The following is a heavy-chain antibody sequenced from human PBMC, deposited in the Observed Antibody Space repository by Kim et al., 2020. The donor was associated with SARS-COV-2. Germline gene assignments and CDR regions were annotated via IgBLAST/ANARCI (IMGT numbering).Heavy chain of an antibody. CDR3: ARRPVQLPIVVRGAFDI. CDR2: IIPIFGTA. CDR1: GGTFSSYA. V-gene: IGHV1-69*13. J-gene: IGHJ3*02. D-gene: IGHD1-1*01. Sequence: SVKVSCKASGGTFSSYAISWVRQAPGQGLEWMGGIIPIFGTANYAQKFQGRVTITADESTSTAYMELSSLRSEDTAVYYCARRPVQLPIVVRGAFDIWGQGTMVTVSS.